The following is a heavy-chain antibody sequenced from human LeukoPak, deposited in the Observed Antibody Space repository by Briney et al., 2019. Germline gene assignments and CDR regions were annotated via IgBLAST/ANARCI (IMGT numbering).Heavy chain of an antibody. V-gene: IGHV1-69*05. CDR2: IIPIFGTA. D-gene: IGHD6-13*01. CDR1: GGTFSSYA. J-gene: IGHJ6*03. CDR3: ARETQQHYYYYYMDV. Sequence: SVKVSCRASGGTFSSYAISWVRQAPGQGLEWMGRIIPIFGTANYAQKFQGRVTITTDESTSTAYMELSSLRSEDTAVYYCARETQQHYYYYYMDVWGKGTTVTVSS.